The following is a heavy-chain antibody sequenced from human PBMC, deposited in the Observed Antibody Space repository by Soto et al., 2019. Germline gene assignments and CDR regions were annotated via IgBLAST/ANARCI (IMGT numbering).Heavy chain of an antibody. V-gene: IGHV3-33*08. Sequence: PGGSLRLSCAVSGFAFNRYGMHWVRQAPGKGLEWVAVIWYDGSNKYYADSVKGRFTISRDNSKNTLYLQMNSLRAEDTAVYYCARVWGPGSSWSFDYWGQGTLVTVSS. D-gene: IGHD6-13*01. CDR1: GFAFNRYG. CDR3: ARVWGPGSSWSFDY. CDR2: IWYDGSNK. J-gene: IGHJ4*02.